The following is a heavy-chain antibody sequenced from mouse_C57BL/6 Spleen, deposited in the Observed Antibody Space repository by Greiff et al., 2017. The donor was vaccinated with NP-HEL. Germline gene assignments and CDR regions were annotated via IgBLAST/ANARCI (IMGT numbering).Heavy chain of an antibody. CDR1: GFTFSDYG. Sequence: DVKLVESGGGLVKPGGSLKLSCAASGFTFSDYGMHWVRQAPEKGLEWVAYISSGSSTIYYADTVKGRFTISRDNAKNTLFLQMTSLRSEDTAMYYCARVGYYYGSWYYFDYWGQGTTLTVSS. J-gene: IGHJ2*01. D-gene: IGHD1-1*01. CDR3: ARVGYYYGSWYYFDY. V-gene: IGHV5-17*01. CDR2: ISSGSSTI.